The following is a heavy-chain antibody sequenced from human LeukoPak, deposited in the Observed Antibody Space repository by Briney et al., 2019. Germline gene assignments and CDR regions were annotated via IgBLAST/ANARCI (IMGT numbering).Heavy chain of an antibody. CDR2: IYYSGST. Sequence: SETLSLTCTVSGGSISSSSYYWGWIRQPPGKGLEWIGSIYYSGSTYYNPSLKSRVTISVDTSKNQFSLKLSSVTAADTAVYYCARLAGGSWNCKDLFDYWGQGTLVTVSS. D-gene: IGHD1-7*01. CDR3: ARLAGGSWNCKDLFDY. J-gene: IGHJ4*02. V-gene: IGHV4-39*01. CDR1: GGSISSSSYY.